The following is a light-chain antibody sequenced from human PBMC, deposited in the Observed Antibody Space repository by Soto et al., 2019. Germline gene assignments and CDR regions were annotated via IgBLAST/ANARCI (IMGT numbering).Light chain of an antibody. CDR1: QSISTY. CDR2: GAS. Sequence: DSQLTQYPSPLSASVGDRVTITCRASQSISTYLNWYQQKPGKAPKVLIYGASSLQTGVPSRFSGSGSGTDFTLTISSLQPEDFATYYCQQSYSLTFGPGTKVDIK. V-gene: IGKV1-39*01. J-gene: IGKJ3*01. CDR3: QQSYSLT.